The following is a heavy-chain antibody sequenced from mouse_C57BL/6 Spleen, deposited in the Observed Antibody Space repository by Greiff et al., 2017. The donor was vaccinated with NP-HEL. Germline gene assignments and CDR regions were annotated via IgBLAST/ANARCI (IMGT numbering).Heavy chain of an antibody. CDR2: ISDGGSYT. Sequence: EVKLVESGGGLVKPGGSLKLSCAASGFTFSSYAMSWVRQTPEKRLEWVATISDGGSYTYYPDNVKGRFTISRDNAKNNLYLQISHLKSEDTAMYYCARDRSSGYYARDYWGQGTSVTVSS. V-gene: IGHV5-4*01. CDR3: ARDRSSGYYARDY. D-gene: IGHD3-2*02. CDR1: GFTFSSYA. J-gene: IGHJ4*01.